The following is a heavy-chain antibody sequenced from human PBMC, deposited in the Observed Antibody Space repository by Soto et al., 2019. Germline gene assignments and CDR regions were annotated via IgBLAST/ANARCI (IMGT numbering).Heavy chain of an antibody. CDR1: GFTFSNAW. V-gene: IGHV3-15*07. D-gene: IGHD3-10*01. J-gene: IGHJ6*02. CDR3: TTSLYYYGSGSYHYYYGMDV. CDR2: IKSKTDGGTT. Sequence: GGSLRLSCAASGFTFSNAWMNWVRQAPGKGLEWVGRIKSKTDGGTTDYAAPVKGRFTISRDDSKNTLYLQMNSLKTEDTAVYYCTTSLYYYGSGSYHYYYGMDVWGQGTTVTVSS.